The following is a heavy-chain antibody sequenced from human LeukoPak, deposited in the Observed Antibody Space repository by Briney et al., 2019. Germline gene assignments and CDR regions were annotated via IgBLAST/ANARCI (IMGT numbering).Heavy chain of an antibody. CDR3: VRQYNRSWLQFFDY. D-gene: IGHD6-13*01. CDR1: GLTLSDYW. Sequence: PGGSLRLSCAAAGLTLSDYWMTWVRQAPGKGLEWVANIKQDGSAKYYVDSVKGRFTISRDNAKNSLYLQMNSLRAEDTAIYYCVRQYNRSWLQFFDYWGQGTLVTVSS. CDR2: IKQDGSAK. J-gene: IGHJ4*02. V-gene: IGHV3-7*04.